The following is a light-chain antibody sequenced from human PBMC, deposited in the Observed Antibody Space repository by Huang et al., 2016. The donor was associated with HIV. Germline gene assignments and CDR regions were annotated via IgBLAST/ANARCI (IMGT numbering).Light chain of an antibody. J-gene: IGKJ4*01. Sequence: IVMTQTPATLPVSPGGRATLSCRASQGVSSNLAWYQQKPGQAPRPIIYGSTTRATGVPARFSGSGSGTDFTLTINGLQSEDFGVYYCQQYNNWHLTFGGGTKV. CDR2: GST. CDR1: QGVSSN. CDR3: QQYNNWHLT. V-gene: IGKV3-15*01.